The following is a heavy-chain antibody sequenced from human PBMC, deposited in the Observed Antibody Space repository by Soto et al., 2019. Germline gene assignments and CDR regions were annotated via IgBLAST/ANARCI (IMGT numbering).Heavy chain of an antibody. Sequence: QITLKESGPALVKPTQPLTLTCTFSGFSLSTSGVGVGWIRQPPGMALEWLALIYWNDDQLYNPSLRSRLTITKDTSKNQVVLSMTNMDPVDTATYYCAYNHVANWNSLEYWGRGTLVTVSS. D-gene: IGHD1-1*01. CDR2: IYWNDDQ. J-gene: IGHJ4*02. V-gene: IGHV2-5*01. CDR1: GFSLSTSGVG. CDR3: AYNHVANWNSLEY.